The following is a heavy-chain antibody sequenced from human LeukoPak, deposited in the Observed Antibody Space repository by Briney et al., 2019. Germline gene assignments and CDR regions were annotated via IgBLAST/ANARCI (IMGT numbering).Heavy chain of an antibody. V-gene: IGHV4-39*02. Sequence: SETLSLTCTVSGGSISSSSYYWGWIRQPPGKGLEWIGEINHSGSTNYNPSLKSQVTISVDTSKNQFSLTLSSVTAADTAVYYCARDRRDILTGYYDSPGYWGQGTLVTVSS. J-gene: IGHJ4*02. CDR1: GGSISSSSYY. CDR3: ARDRRDILTGYYDSPGY. CDR2: INHSGST. D-gene: IGHD3-9*01.